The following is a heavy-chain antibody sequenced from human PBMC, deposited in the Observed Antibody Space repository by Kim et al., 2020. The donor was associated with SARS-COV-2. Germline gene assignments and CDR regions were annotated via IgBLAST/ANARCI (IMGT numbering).Heavy chain of an antibody. D-gene: IGHD2-15*01. J-gene: IGHJ4*02. CDR1: AFSFSSYA. V-gene: IGHV3-23*01. CDR2: ISGGGGST. Sequence: GGSLRLSCEASAFSFSSYAMSLVRQAPGKGLQWVSIISGGGGSTSYADSVKGRFTISRDNSKNTLYLQMTSLRAEDTAVYYCAKDVACGGDACYSHFDYWGRGTLVTVSS. CDR3: AKDVACGGDACYSHFDY.